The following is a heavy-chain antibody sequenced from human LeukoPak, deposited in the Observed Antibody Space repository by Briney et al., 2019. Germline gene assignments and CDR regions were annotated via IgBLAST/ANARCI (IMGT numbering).Heavy chain of an antibody. V-gene: IGHV1-18*01. CDR1: GYTFTSYG. CDR3: ARDGPRGYFQH. CDR2: ITAYNGNT. D-gene: IGHD3-16*01. Sequence: ASVKVSCKASGYTFTSYGVSWARQAPGQGLEYVGWITAYNGNTNYAQKLQGRGTMTTDTSTSTAYMELRSLKSDDTAVYYCARDGPRGYFQHWGQGTLVTVSS. J-gene: IGHJ1*01.